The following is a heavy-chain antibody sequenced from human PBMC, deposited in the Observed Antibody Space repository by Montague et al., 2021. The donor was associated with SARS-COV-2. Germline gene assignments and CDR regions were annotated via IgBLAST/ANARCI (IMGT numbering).Heavy chain of an antibody. CDR3: ARGARQGYGFRLGSFDY. V-gene: IGHV4-34*01. CDR2: INHSGST. Sequence: SETLSLTCAVYGGSFSGHYWNWIRQPPGKGLEWIGEINHSGSTNNNPSLKSRVTMSVDTSKNQVSLKLSSVTAADTAVYYCARGARQGYGFRLGSFDYWGQGTLVTVSS. CDR1: GGSFSGHY. D-gene: IGHD3-10*01. J-gene: IGHJ4*02.